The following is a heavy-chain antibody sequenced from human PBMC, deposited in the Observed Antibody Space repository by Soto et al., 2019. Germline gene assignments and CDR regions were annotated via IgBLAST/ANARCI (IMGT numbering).Heavy chain of an antibody. CDR1: GFTFSSYA. J-gene: IGHJ4*02. CDR2: ITGGGGGT. D-gene: IGHD2-8*01. V-gene: IGHV3-23*01. Sequence: EVHLLESGGGLVQPGGSLRLSCAASGFTFSSYAMNWVRQAPGKGLEWVSSITGGGGGTYYADSVKGRFTISRDNSKNTLYLQMNSLRAEDTAVYYCAKGIVLLVYASPIDSWGQGTLVTVSS. CDR3: AKGIVLLVYASPIDS.